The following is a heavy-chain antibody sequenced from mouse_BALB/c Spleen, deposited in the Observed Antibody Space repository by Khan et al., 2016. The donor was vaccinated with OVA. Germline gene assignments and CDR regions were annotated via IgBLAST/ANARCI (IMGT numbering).Heavy chain of an antibody. CDR2: ISSSGST. J-gene: IGHJ4*01. CDR1: GYSITSDYA. Sequence: EVQLQESGPGLVKPSQSLSLTCTVTGYSITSDYAWNWIRQFPGNKLEWMGYISSSGSTNYNPALKSRISITRDTSKNQFFLQLNSVTTEDTATYYCARYGSRYGYAMDYWGQGTSVTVSS. V-gene: IGHV3-2*02. CDR3: ARYGSRYGYAMDY. D-gene: IGHD2-2*01.